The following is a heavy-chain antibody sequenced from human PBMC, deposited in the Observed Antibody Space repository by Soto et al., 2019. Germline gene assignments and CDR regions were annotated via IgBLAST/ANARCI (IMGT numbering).Heavy chain of an antibody. J-gene: IGHJ4*02. CDR3: FRGGVTSLTFDY. Sequence: PGESLKIYCKASGYIIKNYWIGWVRQMPGQGLEWMGIIFPDDSDTRYSPSFQGHVTNSVDKSISTAYVQWSSLKASDSAIYYCFRGGVTSLTFDYWGQGTLVTVSS. CDR2: IFPDDSDT. V-gene: IGHV5-51*01. CDR1: GYIIKNYW. D-gene: IGHD3-16*01.